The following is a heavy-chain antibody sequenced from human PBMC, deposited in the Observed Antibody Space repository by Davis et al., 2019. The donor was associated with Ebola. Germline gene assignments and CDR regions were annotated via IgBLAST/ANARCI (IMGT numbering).Heavy chain of an antibody. CDR1: GGSISSYY. CDR3: AREMITFGGVPRWFDP. V-gene: IGHV4-59*01. J-gene: IGHJ5*02. CDR2: IYYSGST. Sequence: GSLRLSCTVSGGSISSYYWSWIRQPPGKGLEWIGYIYYSGSTNYNPSLKSRVTISVDTSKNQFSLKLSSVTAADTAVYYCAREMITFGGVPRWFDPWGQGTLVTVSS. D-gene: IGHD3-16*01.